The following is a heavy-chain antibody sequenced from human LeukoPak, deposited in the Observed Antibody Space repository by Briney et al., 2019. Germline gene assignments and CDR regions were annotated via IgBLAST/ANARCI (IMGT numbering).Heavy chain of an antibody. CDR1: GFTFSDFW. J-gene: IGHJ4*02. D-gene: IGHD1-1*01. CDR3: VRESRPGGAMGLYHNLDY. Sequence: GGSLRLSCAGSGFTFSDFWLTWVRQTPGKGLEWVANIKEDGTEKNLVDSVKGRFTISRDNTKNLLFLEMNNLRGDDTAIYYCVRESRPGGAMGLYHNLDYWGQGTLVAVSS. CDR2: IKEDGTEK. V-gene: IGHV3-7*01.